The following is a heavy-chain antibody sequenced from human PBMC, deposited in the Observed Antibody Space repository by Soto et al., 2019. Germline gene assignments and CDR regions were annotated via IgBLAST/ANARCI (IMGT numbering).Heavy chain of an antibody. V-gene: IGHV3-30*18. J-gene: IGHJ4*02. CDR1: GFTFSSYG. D-gene: IGHD6-19*01. Sequence: QVQLVESGGGVVQPGRSLRLSCAASGFTFSSYGMHWVRQAPGKGLEWVAVISDDGSNKYYADYVKGRFTISRDNSKNTLYRQMNRLRAEDTAVYYCAKAPRGSGWPEDPGFDYWGQGTLVTVSS. CDR2: ISDDGSNK. CDR3: AKAPRGSGWPEDPGFDY.